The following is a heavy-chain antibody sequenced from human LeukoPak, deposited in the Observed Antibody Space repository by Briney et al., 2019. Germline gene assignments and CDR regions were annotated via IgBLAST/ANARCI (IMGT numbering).Heavy chain of an antibody. V-gene: IGHV4-30-2*01. J-gene: IGHJ4*02. Sequence: PSQTLSLTCAVSGGSISSGGYSWSWIRQPPGKGLEWIGYIYHSGSTYYNPSLKSRVTISIDRSKSQFSLKVSSVTAADTAVYYCARDQEDNPFRIWGQGTLVTVSS. CDR1: GGSISSGGYS. D-gene: IGHD1-1*01. CDR3: ARDQEDNPFRI. CDR2: IYHSGST.